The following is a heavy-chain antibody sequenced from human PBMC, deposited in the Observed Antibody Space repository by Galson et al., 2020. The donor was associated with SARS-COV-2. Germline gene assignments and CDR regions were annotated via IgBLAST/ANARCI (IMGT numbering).Heavy chain of an antibody. J-gene: IGHJ6*03. CDR3: ARVFWRGQYTRYYYMDV. CDR1: GASISSGSYY. Sequence: SETLSLTCTVSGASISSGSYYWSWIRQSAGKGLEWIGRIFVNGNTNYNPALKSRVTMSVDTSKNHFSLKLSSVTAADTAVYYCARVFWRGQYTRYYYMDVWGKGTTVTVS. CDR2: IFVNGNT. V-gene: IGHV4-61*02. D-gene: IGHD3-3*01.